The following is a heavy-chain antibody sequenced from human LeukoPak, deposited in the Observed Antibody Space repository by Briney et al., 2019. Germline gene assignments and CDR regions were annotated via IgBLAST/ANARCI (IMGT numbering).Heavy chain of an antibody. CDR3: AKGGHGGVVVITTTHWFDP. CDR1: GFTFSSYG. V-gene: IGHV3-23*01. D-gene: IGHD3-22*01. CDR2: ISGSGGST. Sequence: PGGSLRLSCAASGFTFSSYGMSWVRQAPGKGLEWVSAISGSGGSTYYADSVKGRFTISRDNSKNTLYLQMNSLRAEDTAVYYCAKGGHGGVVVITTTHWFDPWGQGTLVTVSS. J-gene: IGHJ5*02.